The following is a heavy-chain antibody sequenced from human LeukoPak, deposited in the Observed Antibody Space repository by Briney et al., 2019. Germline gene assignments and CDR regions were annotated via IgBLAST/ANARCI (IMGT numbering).Heavy chain of an antibody. D-gene: IGHD2-2*01. CDR1: GFTFSSYA. CDR3: AKGGSSSSYHSTDY. Sequence: GGSLRLSCAASGFTFSSYAMTWVRQAPGKGLEWVSAISGTDGRTHYADSVEGRFTISRDNSKNTLCLQMNSLRAEDTAVYYCAKGGSSSSYHSTDYWGQGTLVTVSS. V-gene: IGHV3-23*01. J-gene: IGHJ4*02. CDR2: ISGTDGRT.